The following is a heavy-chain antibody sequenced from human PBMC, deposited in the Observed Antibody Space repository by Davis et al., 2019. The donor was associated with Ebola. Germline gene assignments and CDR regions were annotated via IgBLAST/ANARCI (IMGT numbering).Heavy chain of an antibody. CDR3: AKGHHFGVVIMPLDV. V-gene: IGHV3-23*01. D-gene: IGHD3-3*01. J-gene: IGHJ6*04. CDR2: ISGSGGST. CDR1: GFTFSSYA. Sequence: GESLKISCAASGFTFSSYAMSWVRQAPGKGLEWVSAISGSGGSTYYADSVKGRFTISRDNSKNTLYLQMNSLRAEDTAVYYCAKGHHFGVVIMPLDVWGKGTTVTVSS.